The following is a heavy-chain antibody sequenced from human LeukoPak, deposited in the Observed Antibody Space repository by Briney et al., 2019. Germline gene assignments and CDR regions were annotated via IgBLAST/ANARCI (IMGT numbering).Heavy chain of an antibody. J-gene: IGHJ4*02. CDR1: GGSISSGGYY. D-gene: IGHD3-22*01. V-gene: IGHV4-31*11. CDR2: IYYSGST. CDR3: ARLYDSSGYDGNFDY. Sequence: SETLSLTCAVSGGSISSGGYYWSWIRQHPGKGLEWIGYIYYSGSTYYNPSLKSRVTISVDTSKNQFSLKLSSVTAADTAVYYCARLYDSSGYDGNFDYWGQGTLVTVSS.